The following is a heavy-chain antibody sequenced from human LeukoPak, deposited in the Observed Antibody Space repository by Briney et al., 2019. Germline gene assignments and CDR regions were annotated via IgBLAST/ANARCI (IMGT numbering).Heavy chain of an antibody. D-gene: IGHD3-22*01. Sequence: SHTLSLTYGISGDRVSRNNAAWTSIRQSPSRGLERLGRTYYRSKWYKDYAVSVKSRITINPDISKHQFSLQLNSVTPEDTAVYYCARDEYYYDSSGYLNWFDPWGQGTLVTVSS. CDR3: ARDEYYYDSSGYLNWFDP. CDR2: TYYRSKWYK. J-gene: IGHJ5*02. CDR1: GDRVSRNNAA. V-gene: IGHV6-1*01.